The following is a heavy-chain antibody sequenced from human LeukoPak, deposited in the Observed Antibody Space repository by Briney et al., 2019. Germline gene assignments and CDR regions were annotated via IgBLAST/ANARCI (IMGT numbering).Heavy chain of an antibody. CDR3: ARRAGAYSHPYDY. CDR2: INTDGTT. CDR1: GITVGANF. J-gene: IGHJ4*02. V-gene: IGHV3-53*01. Sequence: GGSLRLSCAASGITVGANFMTWVRQAPGKGLEWVSIINTDGTTDYADSVKGRFTISRDNSKNTLYLQMNSLRAEDTAVYYCARRAGAYSHPYDYWGQGTLVTVSS. D-gene: IGHD4/OR15-4a*01.